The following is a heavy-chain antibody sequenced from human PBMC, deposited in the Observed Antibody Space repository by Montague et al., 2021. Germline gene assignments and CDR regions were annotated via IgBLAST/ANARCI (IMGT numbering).Heavy chain of an antibody. J-gene: IGHJ3*01. CDR1: GFAVSASY. CDR3: VRETDWTFDV. D-gene: IGHD3-9*01. V-gene: IGHV3-53*01. CDR2: TYVGDAT. Sequence: SLRLSCAASGFAVSASYMDWLRQSPGKGPEWVADTYVGDATYYRDSVQGRFTISRDHVKNTLYLQMNSLRVEDTATYYCVRETDWTFDVWGQGTVVTVSS.